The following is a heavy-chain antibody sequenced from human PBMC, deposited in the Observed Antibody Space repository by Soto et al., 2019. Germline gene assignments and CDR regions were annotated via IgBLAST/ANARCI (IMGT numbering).Heavy chain of an antibody. D-gene: IGHD6-6*01. V-gene: IGHV1-18*01. CDR2: ISAYNGNT. J-gene: IGHJ3*02. Sequence: ASVKVSCKASGYTFTSYGISWVRQAPGQGLEWMGWISAYNGNTNYAQKLQGRVTMTTDTSTSTAYMELSSLRSEDTAVYYCARSSIAARHDAFDIWGQGTMVTVSS. CDR3: ARSSIAARHDAFDI. CDR1: GYTFTSYG.